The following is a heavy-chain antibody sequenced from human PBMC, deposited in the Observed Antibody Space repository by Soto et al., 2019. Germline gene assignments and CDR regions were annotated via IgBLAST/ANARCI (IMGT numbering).Heavy chain of an antibody. CDR1: GGSISSSY. J-gene: IGHJ6*02. CDR2: IYYSGST. D-gene: IGHD3-22*01. Sequence: QVQLQESGPGLVKPSETLSLTCTVSGGSISSSYWSWIRQPPGKGLEWLGYIYYSGSTNYNPPLKSLVTISVDTSKTQFSLKLSSVTAADTSVYYCARSQSSGYYLYYYYGMDVWGQGTTVTVSS. CDR3: ARSQSSGYYLYYYYGMDV. V-gene: IGHV4-59*01.